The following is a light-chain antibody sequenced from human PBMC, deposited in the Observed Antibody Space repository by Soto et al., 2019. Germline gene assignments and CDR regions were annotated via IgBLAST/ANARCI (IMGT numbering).Light chain of an antibody. V-gene: IGKV4-1*01. CDR2: WAS. Sequence: DIVMTQSPDSLAVSLGERATINCKSSQSVLYSSNNKNYLAWYQQRPGQPPNLLIYWASTRESGVPDRFSGSGSGTDFPLTISSLQAEDVAIYYCQQYFSFPWTLGQGTKVEIK. J-gene: IGKJ1*01. CDR3: QQYFSFPWT. CDR1: QSVLYSSNNKNY.